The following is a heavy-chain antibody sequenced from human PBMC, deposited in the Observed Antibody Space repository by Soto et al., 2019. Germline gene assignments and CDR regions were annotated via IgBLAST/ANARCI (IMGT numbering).Heavy chain of an antibody. CDR1: GFTFSSYT. CDR3: AKGMTIFGVVGIHYYFGMDV. Sequence: GSLRLSCAASGFTFSSYTMIWVRQAPGRGLEWVSGISGGGGTTTYADSVKGRFTISRDNSKNTLYLQMNGLRAEDTAVYFCAKGMTIFGVVGIHYYFGMDVWGQGTTVTVSS. J-gene: IGHJ6*02. D-gene: IGHD3-3*01. V-gene: IGHV3-23*01. CDR2: ISGGGGTT.